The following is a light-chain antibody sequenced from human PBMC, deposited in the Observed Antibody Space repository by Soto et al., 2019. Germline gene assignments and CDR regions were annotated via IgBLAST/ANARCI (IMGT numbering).Light chain of an antibody. J-gene: IGKJ5*01. V-gene: IGKV1-9*01. CDR2: AAS. CDR3: LPFKNYVT. Sequence: SQLTKTKSSLSASVGDRVTISCRASQGISSHLAWYQQKPGKAPRLLIYAASTLQSGVPSRFSGSGSGTDFTLTITSLEPEDFATYYCLPFKNYVTFCQGTRLEIK. CDR1: QGISSH.